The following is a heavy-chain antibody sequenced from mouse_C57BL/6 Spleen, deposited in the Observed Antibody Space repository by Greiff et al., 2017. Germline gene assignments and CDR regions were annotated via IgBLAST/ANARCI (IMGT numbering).Heavy chain of an antibody. J-gene: IGHJ4*01. V-gene: IGHV5-17*01. CDR1: GFTFSDYG. CDR2: ISSGSSTI. D-gene: IGHD1-1*01. Sequence: EVQRVESGGGLVKPGGSLKLSCAASGFTFSDYGMHWVRQAPEKGLEWVAYISSGSSTIYYADTVKGRFTISRDNAKNTLFLQMTSLRSEDTAMYYCARREYYYGSIDAMDYWGQGTSVTVSS. CDR3: ARREYYYGSIDAMDY.